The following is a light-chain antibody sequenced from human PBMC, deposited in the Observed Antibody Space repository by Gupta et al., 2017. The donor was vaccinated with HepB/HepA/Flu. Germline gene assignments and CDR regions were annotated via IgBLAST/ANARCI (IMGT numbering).Light chain of an antibody. Sequence: QSVLTPPPSVSGAPGQRVTISCTGSSSNIGAGYGVHWYQKHPGTAPRLLIYTNDNRPSGVPDRFSASKSGTSAALAITGLQAEDEADYYCQSFDSGLTGPLFGGGTKLTVL. CDR1: SSNIGAGYG. CDR2: TND. J-gene: IGLJ3*02. CDR3: QSFDSGLTGPL. V-gene: IGLV1-40*01.